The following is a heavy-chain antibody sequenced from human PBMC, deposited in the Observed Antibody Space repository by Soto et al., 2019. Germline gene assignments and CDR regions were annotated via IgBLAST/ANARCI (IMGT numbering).Heavy chain of an antibody. CDR1: GGTFSSYS. CDR2: INPMGGST. CDR3: ARDLAAGDL. Sequence: DSVKVSCKASGGTFSSYSISWVRQAPGQGLEWMAIINPMGGSTNYAQEFQGRVTLTSDTSTSTVYMGLSSLRFEDTALFYCARDLAAGDLWGQGTLVTVPS. V-gene: IGHV1-46*01. J-gene: IGHJ5*02. D-gene: IGHD6-13*01.